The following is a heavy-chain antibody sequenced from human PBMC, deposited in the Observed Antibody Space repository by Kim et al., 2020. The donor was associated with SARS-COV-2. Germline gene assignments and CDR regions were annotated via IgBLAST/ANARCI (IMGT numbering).Heavy chain of an antibody. CDR3: AGRISSITIYFFPPDY. V-gene: IGHV4-39*02. J-gene: IGHJ4*02. D-gene: IGHD3-9*01. CDR1: GGSISSNTYF. Sequence: SETLSLTCTVSGGSISSNTYFWGWIRQPPGKGLEWIGSIYYTGSTYYNPSLKSRVTISVDTSKNHFSLKLSSVTAADTAVYYCAGRISSITIYFFPPDYWGQGTLVTVSS. CDR2: IYYTGST.